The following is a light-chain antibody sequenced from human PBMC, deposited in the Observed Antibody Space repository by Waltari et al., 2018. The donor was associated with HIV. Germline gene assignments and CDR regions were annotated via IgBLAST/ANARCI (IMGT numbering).Light chain of an antibody. V-gene: IGLV2-23*01. Sequence: QSALTQPASVSGSPGQSITISCTGTSSDVGGYNLVSWYQQHPGKAPKLMIYEGSKRPSWVSNRFSGSKSGNTASLTISGLQAEDEADYYCCAYAGSTTYVIFGGGTKLTVL. J-gene: IGLJ2*01. CDR3: CAYAGSTTYVI. CDR2: EGS. CDR1: SSDVGGYNL.